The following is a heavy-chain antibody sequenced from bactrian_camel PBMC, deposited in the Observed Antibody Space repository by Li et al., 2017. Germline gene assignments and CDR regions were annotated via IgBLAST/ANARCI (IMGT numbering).Heavy chain of an antibody. CDR1: GYRDSANYC. CDR3: AADLQARCLYSDTVELAH. CDR2: IYTGDGTT. Sequence: HVQLVESGGGSVQSGGSLRLSCASSGYRDSANYCLGWFRQAPGKERERVASIYTGDGTTNYADSVKGRFTISVDNAKNTAYLQMNSLKPEDTGLYYCAADLQARCLYSDTVELAHRGQGTQVTVS. V-gene: IGHV3S1*01. D-gene: IGHD4*01. J-gene: IGHJ4*01.